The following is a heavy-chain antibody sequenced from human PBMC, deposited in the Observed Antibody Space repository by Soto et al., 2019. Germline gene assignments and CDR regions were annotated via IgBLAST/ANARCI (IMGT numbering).Heavy chain of an antibody. Sequence: GGSLRLSCEASGFTFTTPWMIGVRQAPGKGLEWVGLIKSKANGGTTDYAAPVKGRFTISTDDSKSTLYLQMNSLKTEDTAVYYCIADVPNDSVYLTIDYWGQGTLVTVSS. D-gene: IGHD3-22*01. CDR2: IKSKANGGTT. CDR1: GFTFTTPW. V-gene: IGHV3-15*01. CDR3: IADVPNDSVYLTIDY. J-gene: IGHJ4*02.